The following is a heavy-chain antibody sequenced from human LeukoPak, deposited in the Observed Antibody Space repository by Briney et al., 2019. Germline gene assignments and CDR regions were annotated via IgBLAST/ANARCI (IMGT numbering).Heavy chain of an antibody. J-gene: IGHJ4*02. V-gene: IGHV4-59*08. CDR2: IHYSGTT. CDR1: GGSMSSYY. D-gene: IGHD4-17*01. Sequence: SETLSLTCTVSGGSMSSYYWSWIRQFPGKGLEWIGYIHYSGTTNYNPSLRSRVTVSVDTSKNQFSLKLISVTAADTAVYYCARHSSYDDYPLDYWGLGAPVTVSS. CDR3: ARHSSYDDYPLDY.